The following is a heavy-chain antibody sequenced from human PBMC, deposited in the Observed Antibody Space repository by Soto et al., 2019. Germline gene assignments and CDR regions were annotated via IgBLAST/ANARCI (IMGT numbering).Heavy chain of an antibody. CDR2: INPGNDNT. CDR3: ARGRHLAADY. J-gene: IGHJ4*02. V-gene: IGHV1-3*01. CDR1: GYTFTSYA. Sequence: ASVKVSCKASGYTFTSYAMHWVRQAPGQRLEWMGWINPGNDNTKYSQKFQGRVTITRDTSASTSYMELSSLRSEDTAVYYCARGRHLAADYWGQGTLVTVSS.